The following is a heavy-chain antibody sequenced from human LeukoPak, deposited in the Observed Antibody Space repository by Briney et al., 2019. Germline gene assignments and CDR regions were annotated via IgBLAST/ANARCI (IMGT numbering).Heavy chain of an antibody. Sequence: GGFLRLSCTASGFPFSTYWLSWVRQAPGKGLEWVANINQDGSGEYYAGSVKGRFTIARDNAKNSLYLQMNSLRAEDTAVYYCVRDDDVWSGWGHWGRGTLVTVSS. CDR3: VRDDDVWSGWGH. CDR2: INQDGSGE. V-gene: IGHV3-7*01. CDR1: GFPFSTYW. J-gene: IGHJ4*02. D-gene: IGHD3-3*01.